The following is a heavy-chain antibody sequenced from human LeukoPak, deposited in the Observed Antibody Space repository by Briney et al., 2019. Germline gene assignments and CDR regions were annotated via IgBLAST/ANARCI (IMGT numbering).Heavy chain of an antibody. CDR1: GFTFSGSA. Sequence: PGGPLRLSCAASGFTFSGSAMHWVRQASGKGLEWVGRIRSKANSYATAYAASVKGRFTISRDDSKNTAYLQMNTLKTEDTAVYYCTSSTYESFPMLTFDYWGQGTLVTVSS. J-gene: IGHJ4*02. V-gene: IGHV3-73*01. D-gene: IGHD5-12*01. CDR3: TSSTYESFPMLTFDY. CDR2: IRSKANSYAT.